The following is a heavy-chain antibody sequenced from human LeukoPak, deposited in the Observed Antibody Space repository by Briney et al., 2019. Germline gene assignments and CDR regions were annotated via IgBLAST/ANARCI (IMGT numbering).Heavy chain of an antibody. CDR2: INHSGST. D-gene: IGHD6-13*01. Sequence: SETLSLTCAVYGVSFSGYYWSWIRQPPGKGLEWIGEINHSGSTNYNPSLKSRVTISVDMSKNQFSLKLSSVTAADTAVYYCARVGNLGIAAARDAFDIWGQGTLVTVSS. CDR1: GVSFSGYY. CDR3: ARVGNLGIAAARDAFDI. J-gene: IGHJ3*02. V-gene: IGHV4-34*01.